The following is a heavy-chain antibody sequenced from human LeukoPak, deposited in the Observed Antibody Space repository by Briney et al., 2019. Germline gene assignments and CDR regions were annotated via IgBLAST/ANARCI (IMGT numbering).Heavy chain of an antibody. V-gene: IGHV4-4*02. D-gene: IGHD6-25*01. CDR1: GASISSNNW. CDR3: ARDLSGAFDI. Sequence: SGTLSLTCAVSGASISSNNWWWSWVRQPPGKGLEWIGEIYHSGSTNYNPSLKSRVTMSVDTSKNQFSLKLGSVTAADTAVYYCARDLSGAFDIWGQGTMVTVSS. CDR2: IYHSGST. J-gene: IGHJ3*02.